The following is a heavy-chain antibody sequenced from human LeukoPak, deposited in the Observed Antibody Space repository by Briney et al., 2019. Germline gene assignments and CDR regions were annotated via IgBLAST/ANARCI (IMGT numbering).Heavy chain of an antibody. CDR3: ARGSIVATLDY. CDR2: ISSSGSTI. CDR1: GFTFSSYE. Sequence: GGSLRLSCAASGFTFSSYEVNWVRQAPGKGLEWVSYISSSGSTIYYADSVKGRFTISRDNAKNSLYLQMNSLRAEDTAVYYCARGSIVATLDYWGQGTLVTVSS. J-gene: IGHJ4*02. D-gene: IGHD5-12*01. V-gene: IGHV3-48*03.